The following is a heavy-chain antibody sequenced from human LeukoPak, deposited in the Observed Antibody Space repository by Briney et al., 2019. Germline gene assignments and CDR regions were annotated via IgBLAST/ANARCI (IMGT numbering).Heavy chain of an antibody. CDR1: GFTFSSHG. J-gene: IGHJ4*02. Sequence: GGTLRLSCAASGFTFSSHGMTWVRKAPGKGLEWAPTISGSGDNTYYADSVKGRFTISRGNSKNTLYLQMNSLRAEDTAVYYCAKVTYGSGTYGAFDYWGQGTLVTVSS. D-gene: IGHD3-10*01. CDR2: ISGSGDNT. V-gene: IGHV3-23*01. CDR3: AKVTYGSGTYGAFDY.